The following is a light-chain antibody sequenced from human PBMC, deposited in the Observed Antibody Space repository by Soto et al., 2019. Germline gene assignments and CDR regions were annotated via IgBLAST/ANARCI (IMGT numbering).Light chain of an antibody. V-gene: IGKV1-39*01. CDR1: QTIRRW. J-gene: IGKJ1*01. CDR3: QQSYRSPPS. CDR2: AAS. Sequence: DIEITQSPCSLSEFVGGRGTITCRASQTIRRWLAWYQHKPGKAPQLLIFAASSFPSGVPSRSSGSSTGPDFTPPISSLLPEDFTTYYCQQSYRSPPSLGQETK.